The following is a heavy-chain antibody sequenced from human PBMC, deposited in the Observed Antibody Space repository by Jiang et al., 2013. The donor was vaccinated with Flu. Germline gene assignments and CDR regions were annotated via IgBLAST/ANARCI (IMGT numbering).Heavy chain of an antibody. CDR1: GFDFSTFW. CDR2: IYPGDSDT. CDR3: ARHRLPRFTMVNPSDI. Sequence: EVKKPGESLKISCKASGFDFSTFWIGWVRQVPGKGLEWLGIIYPGDSDTRYSPSFQGHVTISVDRTISTAFLHWRSLQASDTAVYYCARHRLPRFTMVNPSDIWGQGTLVTVTS. V-gene: IGHV5-51*01. D-gene: IGHD5-18*01. J-gene: IGHJ4*02.